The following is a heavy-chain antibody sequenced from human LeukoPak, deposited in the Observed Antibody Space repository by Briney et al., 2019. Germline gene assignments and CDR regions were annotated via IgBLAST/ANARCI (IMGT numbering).Heavy chain of an antibody. CDR1: GGTFSSYA. J-gene: IGHJ4*02. CDR3: ARWEYCSSTSCYTPFDY. V-gene: IGHV1-69*13. Sequence: SVKVSSKASGGTFSSYAISWVRQAPGQGLEWMGGIIPIFGTANYAQKFQGRVTITADESTSTAYLELSSLRSEDTAVYYCARWEYCSSTSCYTPFDYWGQGTLVTVSS. CDR2: IIPIFGTA. D-gene: IGHD2-2*01.